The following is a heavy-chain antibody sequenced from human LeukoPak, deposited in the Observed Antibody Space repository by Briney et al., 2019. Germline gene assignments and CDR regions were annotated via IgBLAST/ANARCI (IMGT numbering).Heavy chain of an antibody. D-gene: IGHD3-16*02. CDR3: ARTPYDYVWGSYRQNFDY. CDR1: SDSFSRRTSY. V-gene: IGHV4-39*07. Sequence: PSETLSLTCTASSDSFSRRTSYWGWLRRPPGKGPEWIGSISYSGSTSYNPSLKSRVTISVDTSKNQFSLKLSSVTAADTAVYYCARTPYDYVWGSYRQNFDYWGQGTLITVSS. J-gene: IGHJ4*02. CDR2: ISYSGST.